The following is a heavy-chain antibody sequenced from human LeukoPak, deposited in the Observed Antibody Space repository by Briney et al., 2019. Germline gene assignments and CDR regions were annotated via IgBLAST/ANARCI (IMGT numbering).Heavy chain of an antibody. V-gene: IGHV3-48*01. CDR2: ISSSSSTI. J-gene: IGHJ4*02. CDR3: ARDRYSSGWYKFDY. Sequence: GGSLRLSCAASGFTFSSYSMTWVRQAPGKGLEWVSYISSSSSTIYYADSVKGRFTISRDNAKNSLYLQMNSLRAEDTAVYYCARDRYSSGWYKFDYWGQGTLVTVSS. D-gene: IGHD6-19*01. CDR1: GFTFSSYS.